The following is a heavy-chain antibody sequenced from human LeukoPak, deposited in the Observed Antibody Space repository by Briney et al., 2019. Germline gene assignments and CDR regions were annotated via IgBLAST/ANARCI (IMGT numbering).Heavy chain of an antibody. CDR2: IIPIFGTA. D-gene: IGHD5-18*01. CDR1: GGTFSSYA. CDR3: ARGRQLAHFDY. Sequence: GASVKVSCKASGGTFSSYAISRVRQAPGQGLEWMGGIIPIFGTANYAQKFQGRVTITADESTSTAYMELSSLRSEDTAVYYCARGRQLAHFDYWGQGTLVTVSS. V-gene: IGHV1-69*13. J-gene: IGHJ4*02.